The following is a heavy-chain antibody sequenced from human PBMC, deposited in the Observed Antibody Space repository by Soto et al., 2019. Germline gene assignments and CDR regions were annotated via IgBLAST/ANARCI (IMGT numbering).Heavy chain of an antibody. CDR1: GGSISSYY. D-gene: IGHD6-6*01. CDR3: VREGQYSSRGVI. Sequence: SETLSLTCTVSGGSISSYYWSWIRQPPGKGLEWIGYIYYSGSTNYNPSLKSRVTISVDTSKNQFSLKLSSVTAADTAVYYCVREGQYSSRGVIWGQGTMVTVSS. CDR2: IYYSGST. V-gene: IGHV4-59*01. J-gene: IGHJ3*02.